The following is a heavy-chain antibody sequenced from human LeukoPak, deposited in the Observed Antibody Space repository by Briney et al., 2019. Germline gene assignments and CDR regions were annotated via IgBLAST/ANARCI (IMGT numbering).Heavy chain of an antibody. V-gene: IGHV1-8*03. CDR2: MNPNSGKT. Sequence: ASVKVSCKASGYTFTNYDINWVRQATGQGLEWMGWMNPNSGKTGYAQKFQGRVTITRDTSITTASMELSSLRSEDTAVYYCARAGNYYHWSGSPTDAFDIWGQGTLVTVSS. CDR1: GYTFTNYD. CDR3: ARAGNYYHWSGSPTDAFDI. D-gene: IGHD3-22*01. J-gene: IGHJ3*02.